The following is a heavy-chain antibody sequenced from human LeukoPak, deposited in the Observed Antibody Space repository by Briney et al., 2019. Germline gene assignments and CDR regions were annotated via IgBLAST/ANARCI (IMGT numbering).Heavy chain of an antibody. CDR1: GGSISSGNYY. V-gene: IGHV4-30-2*01. CDR3: ARGKALAVTTRAHWFDP. D-gene: IGHD4-17*01. J-gene: IGHJ5*02. Sequence: SQTLSLTCTVSGGSISSGNYYWSWIRQPPGKGLEWIGYIYHSGSTYYNPSLKSRVTISVDRSKNQFSLKLSSVTAADTAVYYCARGKALAVTTRAHWFDPWGQGTLVTVSS. CDR2: IYHSGST.